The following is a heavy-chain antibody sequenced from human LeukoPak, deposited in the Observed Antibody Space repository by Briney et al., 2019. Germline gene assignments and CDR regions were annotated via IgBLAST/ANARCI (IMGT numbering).Heavy chain of an antibody. CDR3: AKDWIQFNRVFDCFDS. D-gene: IGHD5-18*01. Sequence: GGSLRLSCAASGFSFNNYAMSWVRQAPGKGLEWVSIIIASSGSTFYADSVTGRFTISRDNSKNTVNLQMNRLRVEDTAIYYCAKDWIQFNRVFDCFDSWGQGTLVTVSS. CDR2: IIASSGST. CDR1: GFSFNNYA. J-gene: IGHJ4*02. V-gene: IGHV3-23*01.